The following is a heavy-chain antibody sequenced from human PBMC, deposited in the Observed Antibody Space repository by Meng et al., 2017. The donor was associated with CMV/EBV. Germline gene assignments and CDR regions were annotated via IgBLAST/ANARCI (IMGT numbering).Heavy chain of an antibody. D-gene: IGHD3-16*01. CDR2: SYSSGST. V-gene: IGHV4-4*07. CDR1: GSSIISRV. CDR3: ASLGGGY. J-gene: IGHJ4*02. Sequence: SLTHPCSLPGSSIISRVWSSVRQPAGKGLEWIGQSYSSGSTNYNPSLKSRVTMSVDTSKNQYSLQLNSVTAADTAVYYCASLGGGYWGQGTLVTVSS.